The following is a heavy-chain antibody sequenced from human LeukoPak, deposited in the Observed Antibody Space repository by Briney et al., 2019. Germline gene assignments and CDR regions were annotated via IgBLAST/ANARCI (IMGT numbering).Heavy chain of an antibody. CDR3: TRGRRFCGGDCHSWFDS. CDR2: ISSGATYI. Sequence: GGSLRLSCAASGFTFSRSDMNWVRQAPGKGLEWVSSISSGATYIYYADSVRGRFTISRDSANNSLSLQMDSLRAEDTAVYYCTRGRRFCGGDCHSWFDSWGQGTLVTVSS. D-gene: IGHD2-21*02. J-gene: IGHJ5*01. CDR1: GFTFSRSD. V-gene: IGHV3-21*01.